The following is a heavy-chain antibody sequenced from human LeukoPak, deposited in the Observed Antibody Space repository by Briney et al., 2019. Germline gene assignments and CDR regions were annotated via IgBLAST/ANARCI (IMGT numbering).Heavy chain of an antibody. V-gene: IGHV1-2*02. Sequence: ASVKVSCKASGYTFTGYYMHWVRQAPGQGLEWMGWINPNSGGTNYAQKLQGRVTMTRDTSIGTAYMELSRLRSDDTAVYYCARPHADSSGYYYHYWGQGTLVTVSS. CDR1: GYTFTGYY. CDR3: ARPHADSSGYYYHY. J-gene: IGHJ4*02. D-gene: IGHD3-22*01. CDR2: INPNSGGT.